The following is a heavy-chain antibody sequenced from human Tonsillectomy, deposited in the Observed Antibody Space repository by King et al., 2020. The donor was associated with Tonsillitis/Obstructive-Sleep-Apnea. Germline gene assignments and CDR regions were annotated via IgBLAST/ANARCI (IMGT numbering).Heavy chain of an antibody. CDR2: IFYSGST. CDR1: DDSISSNSYY. V-gene: IGHV4-39*07. D-gene: IGHD4-17*01. Sequence: QLPESGPGLVKPSETLSLTCTVSDDSISSNSYYWGWIRQSPGKGLEWIGSIFYSGSTYYNPSLESRVTISIDTSKNQFSLKLTSVTAADTAGYYCARDRPTVTARDAFDIWGQGTMVTVSS. CDR3: ARDRPTVTARDAFDI. J-gene: IGHJ3*02.